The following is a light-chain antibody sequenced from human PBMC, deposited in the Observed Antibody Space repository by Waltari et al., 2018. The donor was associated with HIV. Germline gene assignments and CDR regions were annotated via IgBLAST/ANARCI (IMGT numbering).Light chain of an antibody. CDR3: SSYTRSTRTTAWL. J-gene: IGLJ2*01. CDR1: ASDIGDYNY. Sequence: QSALTQPASVSGAPGQSITISCTGTASDIGDYNYVSWYQQHPGKAPKLVIYDVSNRASGISTLFSGSKSGTTASLTISGLQAEDEAVYYCSSYTRSTRTTAWLFGGGTRLTVL. CDR2: DVS. V-gene: IGLV2-14*03.